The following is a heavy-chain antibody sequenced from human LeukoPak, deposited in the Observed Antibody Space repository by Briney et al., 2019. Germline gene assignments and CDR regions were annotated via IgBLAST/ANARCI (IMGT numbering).Heavy chain of an antibody. V-gene: IGHV4-61*02. Sequence: SETLSLTCTVSGGSISSGSYYWSWIRQPAGKGLEWIGRIYTSGSTNYNPSLKSRVTISVDTSKTQFSLKLTSVTAADTAVYYCARGVWLARDYWGQGTLVTVSS. CDR3: ARGVWLARDY. J-gene: IGHJ4*02. CDR1: GGSISSGSYY. D-gene: IGHD6-19*01. CDR2: IYTSGST.